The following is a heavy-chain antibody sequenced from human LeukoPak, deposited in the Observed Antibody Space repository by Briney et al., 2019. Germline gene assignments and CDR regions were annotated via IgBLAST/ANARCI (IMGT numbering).Heavy chain of an antibody. CDR1: GFTFSSYA. CDR3: ARSIRGNYYYGMDV. J-gene: IGHJ6*02. CDR2: ISYDGSNK. V-gene: IGHV3-30-3*01. Sequence: GGSLRLSCAASGFTFSSYAMHWVRQAPGKGLEWVAVISYDGSNKYYADSVKGQFTISRDNSKNTLYLQMNSLRAEDTAVYYCARSIRGNYYYGMDVWGQGTTVTVSS. D-gene: IGHD3-10*01.